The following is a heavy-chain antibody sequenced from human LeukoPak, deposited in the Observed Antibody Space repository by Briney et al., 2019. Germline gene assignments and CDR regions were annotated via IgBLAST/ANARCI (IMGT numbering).Heavy chain of an antibody. CDR2: IKQDGSEK. J-gene: IGHJ6*02. D-gene: IGHD2-15*01. CDR1: GFTFSSNW. Sequence: GGSLRLSCAASGFTFSSNWMSWVRQAPGKGLEWVANIKQDGSEKYYVDSVKGRFTISRDNAKNSLYMQMNSLRAEDTAVYYCARDLGGYYYYGMDVWGQGTTVTVSS. CDR3: ARDLGGYYYYGMDV. V-gene: IGHV3-7*01.